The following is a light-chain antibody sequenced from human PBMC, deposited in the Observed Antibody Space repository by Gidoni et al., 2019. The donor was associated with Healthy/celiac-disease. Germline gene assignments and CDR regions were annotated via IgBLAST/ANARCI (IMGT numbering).Light chain of an antibody. Sequence: DIVMTQSPDSLAVSLGERATINCKSSQSVLYSSYNKNYLAWYHQKPGQPPQLLIFWSSTREASVLDRFFGSGSGAAFSLLTSSLLPADVAVYYCRQYYSTPSFXQXTKLEIK. CDR3: RQYYSTPS. J-gene: IGKJ2*01. V-gene: IGKV4-1*01. CDR2: WSS. CDR1: QSVLYSSYNKNY.